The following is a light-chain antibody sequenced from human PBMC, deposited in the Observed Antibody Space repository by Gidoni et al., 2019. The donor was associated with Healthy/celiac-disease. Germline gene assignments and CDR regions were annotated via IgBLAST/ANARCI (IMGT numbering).Light chain of an antibody. CDR3: QQSDSTPFT. CDR1: QSISSY. V-gene: IGKV1-39*01. J-gene: IGKJ3*01. Sequence: DIQMTQSPSSLSASVGDRVTITCRASQSISSYLNWYQQKPGKAPKLLIYAASSLQSGVHSRFSGSGAGTDFTLTISSLQPEDFATYYCQQSDSTPFTFGPGTKVDIK. CDR2: AAS.